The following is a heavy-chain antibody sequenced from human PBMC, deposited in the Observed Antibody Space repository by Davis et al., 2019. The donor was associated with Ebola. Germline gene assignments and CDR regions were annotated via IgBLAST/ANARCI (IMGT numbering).Heavy chain of an antibody. J-gene: IGHJ6*02. CDR2: INHSGST. Sequence: SETLSLTCAVYGGSFSGYYWSWIRQPPGKGLEWIGEINHSGSTNYNPSLKSRVTISVDTSKNQFSLKLSSVTAADTAVYYCARVAGIVATSGMDVWGQGTTVTVSS. CDR3: ARVAGIVATSGMDV. CDR1: GGSFSGYY. V-gene: IGHV4-34*01. D-gene: IGHD5-12*01.